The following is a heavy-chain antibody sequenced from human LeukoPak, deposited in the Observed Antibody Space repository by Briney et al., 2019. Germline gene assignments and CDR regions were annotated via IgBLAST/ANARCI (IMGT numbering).Heavy chain of an antibody. Sequence: AGGSLRLSCGTAGFTFSSYVMHWVRRTPGKGLVWVSRISHDGIISYADSVKGRFTISRDNAKNTLILQMNSLRVEDTAVYYCARDWVYKIDYWGRGTLVTVSS. CDR1: GFTFSSYV. CDR3: ARDWVYKIDY. D-gene: IGHD5-24*01. J-gene: IGHJ4*02. CDR2: ISHDGII. V-gene: IGHV3-74*01.